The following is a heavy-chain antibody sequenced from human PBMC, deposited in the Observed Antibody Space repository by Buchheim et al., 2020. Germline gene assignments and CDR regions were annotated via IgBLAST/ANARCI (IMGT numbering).Heavy chain of an antibody. D-gene: IGHD3-9*01. J-gene: IGHJ5*02. CDR2: IGTAGDT. Sequence: EVQLVESGGGLVQPGGSLRLSCAASGFTFSSYDMHWVRQATGKGLEWVSAIGTAGDTYYPGSVKGRFTISRENAKNSLYLQMNSLRAGDTAVYYCARGPKFFDWLTEPFRFDPWGQGTL. CDR1: GFTFSSYD. V-gene: IGHV3-13*01. CDR3: ARGPKFFDWLTEPFRFDP.